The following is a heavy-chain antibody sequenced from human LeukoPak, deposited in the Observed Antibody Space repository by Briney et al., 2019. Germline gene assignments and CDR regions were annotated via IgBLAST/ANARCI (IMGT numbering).Heavy chain of an antibody. CDR3: ARSARRNGMDV. J-gene: IGHJ6*02. CDR1: GGSISSYY. D-gene: IGHD6-25*01. CDR2: IYYSGST. Sequence: SETLSLTCTVSGGSISSYYWSWIRQPPGKGLEWIGYIYYSGSTNYNPSLTSRVTISVDTSKNQFSLKLSSVTAADTAVYYCARSARRNGMDVWGQGTTVTVSS. V-gene: IGHV4-59*01.